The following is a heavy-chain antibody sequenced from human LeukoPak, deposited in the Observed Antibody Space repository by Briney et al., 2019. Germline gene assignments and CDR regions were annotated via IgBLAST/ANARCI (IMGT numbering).Heavy chain of an antibody. CDR2: ISWNSGSI. CDR3: ARVWYSGSYPLDY. CDR1: GFTFDDYA. J-gene: IGHJ4*02. D-gene: IGHD1-26*01. Sequence: GGSLRLSCAASGFTFDDYAMHWVRQAPGKGLEWVSGISWNSGSIGYADSVKGRFTISRDNTKNSLYLQMNSLRAEDTAFYYCARVWYSGSYPLDYWGQGTLVTVSS. V-gene: IGHV3-9*01.